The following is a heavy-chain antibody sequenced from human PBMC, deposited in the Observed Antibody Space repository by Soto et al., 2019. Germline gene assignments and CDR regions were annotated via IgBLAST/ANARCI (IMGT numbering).Heavy chain of an antibody. CDR2: IYHSGST. CDR1: GYSISSGYY. CDR3: ARYYYDSSGYYYEDNWFDP. D-gene: IGHD3-22*01. V-gene: IGHV4-38-2*01. J-gene: IGHJ5*02. Sequence: SETLSLTCAVSGYSISSGYYWGWIRQPPGKGLEWIGSIYHSGSTYYNPSLKSRVTISVDTSKNQFSLKLSSVTAADTAVYYCARYYYDSSGYYYEDNWFDPWGQGTLVTVPS.